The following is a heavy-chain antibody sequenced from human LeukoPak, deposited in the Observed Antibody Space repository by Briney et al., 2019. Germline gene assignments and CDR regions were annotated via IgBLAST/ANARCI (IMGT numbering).Heavy chain of an antibody. CDR2: IYYSGST. V-gene: IGHV4-59*01. Sequence: PSETLSLTCTVSGGSISSYYWSWIRQPPGKGLEWIGYIYYSGSTNYNPSLKSRVTISVDTSKNQFSLKLSSVTAADTAVYYCARVGGYYDSSGYYSPLPFYYYYGMDVWGQGTTVTVSS. J-gene: IGHJ6*02. D-gene: IGHD3-22*01. CDR1: GGSISSYY. CDR3: ARVGGYYDSSGYYSPLPFYYYYGMDV.